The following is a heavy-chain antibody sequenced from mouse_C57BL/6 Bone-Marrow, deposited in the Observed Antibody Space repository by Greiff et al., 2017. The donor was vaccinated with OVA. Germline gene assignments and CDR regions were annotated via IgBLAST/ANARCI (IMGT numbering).Heavy chain of an antibody. CDR1: GFTFSSYA. Sequence: EVQLQESGEGLVKPGGSLKLSCAASGFTFSSYAMSWVRQTPEKRLEWVAYISSGGDYIYYADTVKGRFTISRDNARNTLYLQMSSLKSEDTAMYYCTRGYDYYAMDYWGQGTSVTVSS. V-gene: IGHV5-9-1*02. CDR3: TRGYDYYAMDY. CDR2: ISSGGDYI. J-gene: IGHJ4*01. D-gene: IGHD2-2*01.